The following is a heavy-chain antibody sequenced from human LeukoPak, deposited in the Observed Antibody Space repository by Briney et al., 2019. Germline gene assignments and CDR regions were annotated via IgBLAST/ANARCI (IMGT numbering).Heavy chain of an antibody. V-gene: IGHV3-33*01. CDR3: ATEYSSSPFDY. CDR1: GFTFSSYG. CDR2: IWYDGSNK. D-gene: IGHD6-6*01. J-gene: IGHJ4*02. Sequence: GGSLRLSCAASGFTFSSYGMHWARQAPGKGLEWVAVIWYDGSNKYYADSVKGRFTISRDNSKNTLYLQMNSLRAEDAAVYYCATEYSSSPFDYWGQGTLVTVSS.